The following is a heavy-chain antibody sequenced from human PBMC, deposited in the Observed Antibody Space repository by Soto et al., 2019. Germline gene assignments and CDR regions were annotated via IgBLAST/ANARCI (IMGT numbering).Heavy chain of an antibody. J-gene: IGHJ6*02. CDR1: GFTFSSYA. Sequence: GGSLRLSCAPSGFTFSSYAMSWVRQAPGKGLECVSAISGSGGSTYYADSVKGRFTISRDNSKNTLYLQMNSLRAEDTAVYYCAKDQWLVLYYYYGMDVWGQGTTVTVSS. V-gene: IGHV3-23*01. D-gene: IGHD6-19*01. CDR2: ISGSGGST. CDR3: AKDQWLVLYYYYGMDV.